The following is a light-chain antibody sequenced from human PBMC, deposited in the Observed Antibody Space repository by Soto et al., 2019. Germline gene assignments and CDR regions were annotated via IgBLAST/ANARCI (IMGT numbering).Light chain of an antibody. J-gene: IGLJ1*01. V-gene: IGLV1-40*01. CDR3: QSYDSSLSVSYV. CDR1: SSNIGAGYD. Sequence: QSALTRPPSVSGAPGQRVTISCTGSSSNIGAGYDVHWYQQRPGTAPKLLIYGNKNRPSGVPDRFSGSKSGTSASLAITGLQAEDEADYYCQSYDSSLSVSYVFGTGTKVTVL. CDR2: GNK.